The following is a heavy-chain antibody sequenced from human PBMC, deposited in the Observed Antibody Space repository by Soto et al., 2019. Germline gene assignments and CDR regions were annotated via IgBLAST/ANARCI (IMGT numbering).Heavy chain of an antibody. CDR2: IWYDGSNK. CDR1: GFTFSSYG. D-gene: IGHD3-3*01. J-gene: IGHJ6*03. CDR3: ARGGNYDFWSGRNYYYYYMDV. Sequence: GGSLRLSCAASGFTFSSYGMHWVRQAPGKGLEWVAVIWYDGSNKYYADSVKGRFTISRDNSKNTLYLQMNSLRAEDTAVYYCARGGNYDFWSGRNYYYYYMDVWGKGITVTVSS. V-gene: IGHV3-33*01.